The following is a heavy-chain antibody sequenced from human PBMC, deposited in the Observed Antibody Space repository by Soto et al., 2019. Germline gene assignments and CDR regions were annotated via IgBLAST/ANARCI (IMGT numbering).Heavy chain of an antibody. CDR1: GVSVSSNNYY. D-gene: IGHD3-22*01. Sequence: SETLSLTCTVSGVSVSSNNYYWSCIRQPPGKGLEWIGYIYYSGSTNYNPSLKSRVTISVDTPKNQFSLKLSSVTAADTAVYYCARHGKTYYYDSPATYDYWGQGALVTVSS. CDR3: ARHGKTYYYDSPATYDY. J-gene: IGHJ4*02. V-gene: IGHV4-61*01. CDR2: IYYSGST.